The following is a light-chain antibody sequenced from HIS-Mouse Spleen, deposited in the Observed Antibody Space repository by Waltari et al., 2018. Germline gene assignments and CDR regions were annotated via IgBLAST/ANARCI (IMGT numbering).Light chain of an antibody. J-gene: IGLJ3*02. Sequence: QSALTQPASVSGSPGQSITISCTGTSSDVGSYNLVSWYQQHPGKAPKLRIYEGSKRPSGVSNRFPGSKSGNTASLTISGLQAEDEADYYCCSYAGSSTLNWVFGGGTKLTVL. CDR1: SSDVGSYNL. V-gene: IGLV2-23*01. CDR2: EGS. CDR3: CSYAGSSTLNWV.